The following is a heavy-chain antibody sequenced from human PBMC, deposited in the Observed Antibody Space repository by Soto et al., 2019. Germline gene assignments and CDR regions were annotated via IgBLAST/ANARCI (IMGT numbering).Heavy chain of an antibody. J-gene: IGHJ4*02. CDR1: GYTFTSYY. Sequence: QVQLVQSGAEVKKPGASVKVSCKASGYTFTSYYMHWVRQAPGQGLEWMGIINPSGGSTSYAQKFQRRVTMTSGTSTSTVYMDLRSLRTEDTAVDYCARGSPALEHRHYWGQGTLVTVSS. CDR2: INPSGGST. V-gene: IGHV1-46*01. CDR3: ARGSPALEHRHY. D-gene: IGHD1-1*01.